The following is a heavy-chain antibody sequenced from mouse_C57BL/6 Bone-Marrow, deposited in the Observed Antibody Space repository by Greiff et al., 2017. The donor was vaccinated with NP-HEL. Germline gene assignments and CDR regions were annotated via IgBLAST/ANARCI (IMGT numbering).Heavy chain of an antibody. V-gene: IGHV5-17*01. CDR1: GFTFSDYG. D-gene: IGHD2-5*01. CDR2: ISSGNSTI. CDR3: AVIVTNYFDD. J-gene: IGHJ2*01. Sequence: EVKLVESGGGLVKPGGSLKLSCAASGFTFSDYGMHWVRQAPEKGLEWVAYISSGNSTIYYADTVKGRFTISIDNARNTLFLQMTSLRSDERAMYYCAVIVTNYFDDWGQGTTLTVSS.